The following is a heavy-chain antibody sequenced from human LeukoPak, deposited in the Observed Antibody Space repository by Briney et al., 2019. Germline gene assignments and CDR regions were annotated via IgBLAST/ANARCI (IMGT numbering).Heavy chain of an antibody. Sequence: GGSLRLSCAASGFNFGTHWMTWVRQAPGKGLECVATIKRDGSEKYYVDSVQGRFTISRDNAKNLLYLQMNSLRAEDTAVYYCARECGDYGDAFDIWGQGTMVTVSS. CDR2: IKRDGSEK. CDR1: GFNFGTHW. V-gene: IGHV3-7*01. CDR3: ARECGDYGDAFDI. D-gene: IGHD4-17*01. J-gene: IGHJ3*02.